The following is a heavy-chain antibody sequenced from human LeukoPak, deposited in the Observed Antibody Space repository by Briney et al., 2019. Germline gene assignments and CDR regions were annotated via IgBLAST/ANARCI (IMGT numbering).Heavy chain of an antibody. J-gene: IGHJ4*02. V-gene: IGHV1-2*02. CDR2: INPNSGGT. D-gene: IGHD1-14*01. CDR3: ARVLARYGNLDY. CDR1: AYTFTDYY. Sequence: ASVKVSCKASAYTFTDYYIHWARQAPGQGLELMGFINPNSGGTNYTYKVHVRVTITRDTSISTAYMELSRLTSDDTAVYYCARVLARYGNLDYWGQGILVTVSS.